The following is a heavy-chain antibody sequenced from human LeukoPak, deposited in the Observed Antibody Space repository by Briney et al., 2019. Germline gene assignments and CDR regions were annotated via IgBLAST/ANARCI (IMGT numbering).Heavy chain of an antibody. CDR1: GGPISNYH. CDR3: ATNIEVAYYNYAMNV. D-gene: IGHD6-19*01. Sequence: SETLSLTCTVSGGPISNYHWSWFRQPAGKGLGFIGRLFPSGTLNYSPSLKRRLTMSVDTAKNQLSLELRSVTAADTAVYYCATNIEVAYYNYAMNVWGQGTTVTVSS. CDR2: LFPSGTL. V-gene: IGHV4-4*07. J-gene: IGHJ6*02.